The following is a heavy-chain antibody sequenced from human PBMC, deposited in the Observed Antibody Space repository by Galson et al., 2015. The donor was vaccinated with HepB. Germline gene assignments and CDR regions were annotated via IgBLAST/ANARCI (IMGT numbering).Heavy chain of an antibody. CDR2: IYTSGST. Sequence: SETLSLTCTVSGGSISSYYWSWIRQPAGKGLEWIGRIYTSGSTNYNPSLKSRVTMSVDTSKNQFSLKLSSVTAADTAVYYCARELSWKAGNLAFDIWGQGTMVTVSS. CDR3: ARELSWKAGNLAFDI. V-gene: IGHV4-4*07. CDR1: GGSISSYY. D-gene: IGHD6-13*01. J-gene: IGHJ3*02.